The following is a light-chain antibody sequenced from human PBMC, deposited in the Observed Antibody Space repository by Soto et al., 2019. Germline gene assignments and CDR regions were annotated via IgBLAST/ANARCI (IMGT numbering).Light chain of an antibody. V-gene: IGKV4-1*01. CDR1: QGVLYSSNNYNY. CDR3: QQYYDTPLT. Sequence: IVMTQSPDSVGMSQCDTATINFKSSQGVLYSSNNYNYLAWYQQKPGQPTKLLITWASTREPGVSGRFSGSGFATDFTLTISSLRSEDVAVYYCQQYYDTPLTFGGGTKVDI. CDR2: WAS. J-gene: IGKJ4*01.